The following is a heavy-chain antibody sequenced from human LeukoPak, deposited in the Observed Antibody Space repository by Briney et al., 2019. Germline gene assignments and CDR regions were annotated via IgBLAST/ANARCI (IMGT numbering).Heavy chain of an antibody. D-gene: IGHD2-2*01. CDR3: ANLCISSDCVPTFDY. CDR2: ISSSGGST. CDR1: GFTFSSYA. J-gene: IGHJ4*02. V-gene: IGHV3-23*01. Sequence: GGSLRLSCAASGFTFSSYAMSWVRQAPGKGLKWVSAISSSGGSTYYADSVKGRFTISRDNPKNTLYLQMNSLRAEDTAVYYCANLCISSDCVPTFDYWGQGTRVTVSS.